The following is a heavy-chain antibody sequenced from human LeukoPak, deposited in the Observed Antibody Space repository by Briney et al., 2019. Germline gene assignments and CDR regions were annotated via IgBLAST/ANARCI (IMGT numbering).Heavy chain of an antibody. CDR3: ARDLGALGYGSSGYPSDTQYYYYYYGMDV. V-gene: IGHV1-2*04. D-gene: IGHD3-22*01. Sequence: GASVKVSCKASGYTFTGYYMHWVRQAPGQGLEWMGWINPNSGGTNYAQKFQGWVTMTRDTSISTAYMELSRLRSDDTAVYYCARDLGALGYGSSGYPSDTQYYYYYYGMDVWGQGTTVTVPS. CDR1: GYTFTGYY. CDR2: INPNSGGT. J-gene: IGHJ6*02.